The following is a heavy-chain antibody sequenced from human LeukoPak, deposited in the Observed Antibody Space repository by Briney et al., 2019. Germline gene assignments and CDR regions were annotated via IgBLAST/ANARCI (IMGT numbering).Heavy chain of an antibody. CDR2: ISGSGGST. J-gene: IGHJ4*02. D-gene: IGHD3-22*01. Sequence: GGSLRLSCAASGFTFSSYAMSWVRQAPGKGLEWVSAISGSGGSTYYADSVKGRFTISRDNSKNTLYLQMNSLRAEDTAAYYCAKGSDSSGYYYVLCFDYWGQGTLVTVSS. V-gene: IGHV3-23*01. CDR1: GFTFSSYA. CDR3: AKGSDSSGYYYVLCFDY.